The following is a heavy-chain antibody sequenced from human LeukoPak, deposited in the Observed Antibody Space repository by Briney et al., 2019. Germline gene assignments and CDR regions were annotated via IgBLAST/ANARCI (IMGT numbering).Heavy chain of an antibody. Sequence: SETLSLTCTVSGGSISSYYWSWLRQPPGKGLEGIGYIYTSGSTNYNTSLKSGVTISVDTSKNHFSLKLSSLTAADTAVYYCARHRGYSSGWYLIDAFDIWGQGTMVTVSS. J-gene: IGHJ3*02. CDR2: IYTSGST. CDR1: GGSISSYY. D-gene: IGHD6-19*01. V-gene: IGHV4-4*09. CDR3: ARHRGYSSGWYLIDAFDI.